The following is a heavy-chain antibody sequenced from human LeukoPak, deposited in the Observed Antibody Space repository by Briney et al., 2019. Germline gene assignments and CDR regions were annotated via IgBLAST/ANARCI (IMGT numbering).Heavy chain of an antibody. CDR2: IYSSGST. D-gene: IGHD5-18*01. Sequence: SETLSLTCTVSGGSISSGGYFWHWIPQLPGKGLEWIGYIYSSGSTYNPSLKSRVIISLDTSKSQFSLKLNSVTAADTAVYYCARGGKKTAMVTSWGQGTLVTVPS. CDR1: GGSISSGGYF. CDR3: ARGGKKTAMVTS. J-gene: IGHJ4*02. V-gene: IGHV4-31*03.